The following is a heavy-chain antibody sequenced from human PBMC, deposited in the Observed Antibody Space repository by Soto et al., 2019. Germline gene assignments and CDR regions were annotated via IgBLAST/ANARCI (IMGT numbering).Heavy chain of an antibody. J-gene: IGHJ6*02. D-gene: IGHD6-19*01. Sequence: GGSLRLSCAASGFTFSSYAMHWVRQAPGKGLEWVAVISYDGSNKYYADSVKGRFTISRDNSKNTLYLQMNSLRAEDTAVYYCARGRGSGNSYYYYGMDVWGQGTTVTVSS. CDR2: ISYDGSNK. CDR1: GFTFSSYA. V-gene: IGHV3-30-3*01. CDR3: ARGRGSGNSYYYYGMDV.